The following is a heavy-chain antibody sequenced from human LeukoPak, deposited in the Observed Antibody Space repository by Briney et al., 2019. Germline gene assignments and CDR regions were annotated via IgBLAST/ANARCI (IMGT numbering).Heavy chain of an antibody. Sequence: ASVKVSCKASGYIFTSYGISWVRQAPGQGLEWIGWISAYNGNTYYAQSLQGRITMTTDTSTTTAYMELRRLRSDDTAIYYCARIKPHYESGGYQRNNWFDPWGQGTLVTVSS. D-gene: IGHD3-22*01. J-gene: IGHJ5*02. CDR1: GYIFTSYG. V-gene: IGHV1-18*01. CDR3: ARIKPHYESGGYQRNNWFDP. CDR2: ISAYNGNT.